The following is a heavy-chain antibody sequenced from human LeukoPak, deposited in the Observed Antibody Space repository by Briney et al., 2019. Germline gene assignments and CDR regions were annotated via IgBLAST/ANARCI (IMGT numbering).Heavy chain of an antibody. D-gene: IGHD2-15*01. J-gene: IGHJ4*02. Sequence: GGSLRLSCAASGFTFSSYGMSWVRQAPGKGLEWVSAISGSGGSTYYADSVKGRFTISRDNSKNTLYLQMNSLRAEDTAVYYCAKDRRAAIVYLDYWGQGTLVTVSS. CDR3: AKDRRAAIVYLDY. V-gene: IGHV3-23*01. CDR2: ISGSGGST. CDR1: GFTFSSYG.